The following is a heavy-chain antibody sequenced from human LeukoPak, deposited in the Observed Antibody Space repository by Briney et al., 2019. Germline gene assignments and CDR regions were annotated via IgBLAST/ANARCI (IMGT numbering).Heavy chain of an antibody. J-gene: IGHJ3*01. D-gene: IGHD3-3*01. Sequence: ASVKVSCKASGYTFTSYYMHWVRQAPGQGLEWMGIINPSGGSTSYAQKFQGRVTMTRDMFTSTVYMELTSLRSEDTAVYYCARDLRMTIFGVVIPWAFDGWGQGTMVTVSS. V-gene: IGHV1-46*01. CDR1: GYTFTSYY. CDR2: INPSGGST. CDR3: ARDLRMTIFGVVIPWAFDG.